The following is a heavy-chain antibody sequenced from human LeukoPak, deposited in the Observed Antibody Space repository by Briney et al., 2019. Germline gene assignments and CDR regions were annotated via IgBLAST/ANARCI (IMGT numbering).Heavy chain of an antibody. CDR3: ASMYYYGSGSYGLPFTDAFDI. CDR1: GGSISSGGYY. D-gene: IGHD3-10*01. J-gene: IGHJ3*02. V-gene: IGHV4-31*03. Sequence: SETLSLTCTVSGGSISSGGYYWSWIRQHPGKGLEWIGYIYYSGSTYYNPSLKSRVTISVDTSKNQFSLKLSSVTAADTAVYYCASMYYYGSGSYGLPFTDAFDIWGQGTMVTVSS. CDR2: IYYSGST.